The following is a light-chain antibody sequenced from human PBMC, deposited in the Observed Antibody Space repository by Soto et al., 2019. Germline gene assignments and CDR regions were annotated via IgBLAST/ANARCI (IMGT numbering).Light chain of an antibody. V-gene: IGLV4-69*01. J-gene: IGLJ1*01. CDR2: LNSDGSH. Sequence: QSVLTQSPSASASLGASVKLTCTLSSGHSSYAIAWHQQQPEKGPRYLMKLNSDGSHSKGDGIPDRFSGSSSGAERYLIISRLQSEDEADYYWQTWGTGIHVFGTGTKLTVL. CDR3: QTWGTGIHV. CDR1: SGHSSYA.